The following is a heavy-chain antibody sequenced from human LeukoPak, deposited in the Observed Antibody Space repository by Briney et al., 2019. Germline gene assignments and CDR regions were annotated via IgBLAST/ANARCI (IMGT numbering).Heavy chain of an antibody. CDR1: GYTFTSFG. Sequence: ASVKVSCKASGYTFTSFGISWVRQAPGQGLEWMGWISAYNGNTNYAQQLQGRVTMTTATSPSTAYMALRRLRSDDTAVYYCARSAGLRYFAPQDYWGQGTLVTVSS. J-gene: IGHJ4*02. CDR3: ARSAGLRYFAPQDY. V-gene: IGHV1-18*01. CDR2: ISAYNGNT. D-gene: IGHD3-9*01.